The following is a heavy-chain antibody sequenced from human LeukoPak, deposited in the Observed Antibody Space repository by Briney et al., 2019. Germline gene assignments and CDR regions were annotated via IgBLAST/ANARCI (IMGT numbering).Heavy chain of an antibody. Sequence: SETLSLTCAVYGGSFSGYCWSWIRQPPGKGLEWIGEINHSGSTNYNPSLKSRVTISVDTSKNQFSLKLSSVTTADTAVYYCARAIVGATDRHFDYWGQGTLVTVSS. CDR2: INHSGST. D-gene: IGHD1-26*01. CDR3: ARAIVGATDRHFDY. V-gene: IGHV4-34*01. CDR1: GGSFSGYC. J-gene: IGHJ4*02.